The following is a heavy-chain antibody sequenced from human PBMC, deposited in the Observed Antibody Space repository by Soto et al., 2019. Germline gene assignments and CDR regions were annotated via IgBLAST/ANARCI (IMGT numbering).Heavy chain of an antibody. CDR2: IYYSGST. J-gene: IGHJ3*02. V-gene: IGHV4-30-4*01. CDR1: GGSISSGDYY. D-gene: IGHD4-17*01. CDR3: ARGLTTVVLNGNDAFDI. Sequence: QVQLQESGPGLVKPSQTLSLTCTVSGGSISSGDYYWSWIRQPPGKGLEWIGYIYYSGSTYYNPSLNSRVTISVDTSKNQFSLKLSSVTAADTAVYYCARGLTTVVLNGNDAFDIWGQGTMVTVSS.